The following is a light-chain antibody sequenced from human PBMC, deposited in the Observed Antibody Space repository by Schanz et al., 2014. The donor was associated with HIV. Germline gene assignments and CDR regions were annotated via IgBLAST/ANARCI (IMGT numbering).Light chain of an antibody. CDR2: DVS. CDR1: ISDVGGYNY. J-gene: IGLJ2*01. Sequence: QSALTQPASVSGSPGQSITISCTGTISDVGGYNYVSWYQQHSGKAPKLIIYDVSDRPLGVSNRFSGSKSGNTASLTISGLQPEDEADYYCISYTRDTVLFGGGTKVTVL. CDR3: ISYTRDTVL. V-gene: IGLV2-14*03.